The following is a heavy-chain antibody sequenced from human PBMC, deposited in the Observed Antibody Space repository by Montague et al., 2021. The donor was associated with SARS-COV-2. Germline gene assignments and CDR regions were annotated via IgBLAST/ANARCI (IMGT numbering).Heavy chain of an antibody. J-gene: IGHJ3*02. D-gene: IGHD3-22*01. V-gene: IGHV4-59*01. CDR1: GGSISSYY. Sequence: SETLSLTCTVSGGSISSYYWSWIRQPPGKGLEWIGYIYYSGSTNXNPSLKSRVTISVDTSKNQFSLKLSSVTAADTAVYYCAREVRYYYDRSGPGAFDMWGQGTMVTVSS. CDR3: AREVRYYYDRSGPGAFDM. CDR2: IYYSGST.